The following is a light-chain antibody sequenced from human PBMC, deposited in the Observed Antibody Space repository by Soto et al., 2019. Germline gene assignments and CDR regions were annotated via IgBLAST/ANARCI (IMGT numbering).Light chain of an antibody. Sequence: DIQMTQSPSSLSASVGERVTITCRASQNIANFLNWYQQKPGNAPKLLIYSASSLQSEVPSRFSGGGFWTDVTIPISSRQSEDFATYYCQQHSSPPPITFGQGTRLEIK. CDR2: SAS. CDR3: QQHSSPPPIT. J-gene: IGKJ5*01. V-gene: IGKV1-39*01. CDR1: QNIANF.